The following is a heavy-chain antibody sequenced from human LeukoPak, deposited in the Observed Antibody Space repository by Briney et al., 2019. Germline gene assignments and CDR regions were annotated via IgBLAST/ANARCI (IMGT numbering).Heavy chain of an antibody. CDR1: GXTFSSYA. V-gene: IGHV3-23*01. Sequence: GGSLRLSCAASGXTFSSYAMSWVRQAPGKGLEWVSAISGSGGSTYYAASVKGRFTISRDNSKNTLYLQMNSLRAEDTAVYYCAKDRSSYGYYYFDYWGQGTLVTVSS. D-gene: IGHD5-18*01. CDR3: AKDRSSYGYYYFDY. J-gene: IGHJ4*02. CDR2: ISGSGGST.